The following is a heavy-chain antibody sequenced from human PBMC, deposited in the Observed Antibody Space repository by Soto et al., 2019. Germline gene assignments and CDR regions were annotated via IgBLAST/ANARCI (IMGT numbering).Heavy chain of an antibody. CDR1: GFTFDDYA. Sequence: EVQLVASGGVVVQPGGSLRLSCAASGFTFDDYAMHWVRQAPGKGLEWVSLISWDGGSTYYADSVKGRFTISRDNSKNSLYLQMNSLRAEDTALYYCAKGFYDSSGYIDYWGQGTLVTVSS. CDR2: ISWDGGST. V-gene: IGHV3-43D*04. D-gene: IGHD3-22*01. CDR3: AKGFYDSSGYIDY. J-gene: IGHJ4*02.